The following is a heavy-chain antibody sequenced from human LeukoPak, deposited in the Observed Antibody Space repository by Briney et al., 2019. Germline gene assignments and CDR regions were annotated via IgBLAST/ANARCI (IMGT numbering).Heavy chain of an antibody. CDR2: IYHSGAT. CDR3: ARMYSSSWYLNY. J-gene: IGHJ4*02. CDR1: GGSLSIGYY. Sequence: SETLSLTCTVSGGSLSIGYYWDSIRQPPGKGLEWIGTIYHSGATYYNPSLKSRVTITVDTSKTQFSLKLSSVTAADTAVNYCARMYSSSWYLNYCGQGTLVTVSS. V-gene: IGHV4-38-2*02. D-gene: IGHD6-13*01.